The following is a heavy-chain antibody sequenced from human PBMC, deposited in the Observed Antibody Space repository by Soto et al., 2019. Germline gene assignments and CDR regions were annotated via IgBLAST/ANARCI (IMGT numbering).Heavy chain of an antibody. V-gene: IGHV3-9*01. CDR1: GFTFDDYA. CDR2: ISWNSGSV. D-gene: IGHD3-10*01. J-gene: IGHJ5*02. CDR3: AKDGFSGNSTNWFDP. Sequence: GGSLRLSCAASGFTFDDYAMHWVRQAPGKGLEWVSGISWNSGSVGHADSVKGRFTISIDNTRSSLYLQMNSLRPEDTAFYYCAKDGFSGNSTNWFDPWGQGTLVTVSS.